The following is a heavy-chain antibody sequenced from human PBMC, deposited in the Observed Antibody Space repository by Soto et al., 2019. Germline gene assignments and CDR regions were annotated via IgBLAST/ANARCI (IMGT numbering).Heavy chain of an antibody. V-gene: IGHV3-30*18. J-gene: IGHJ4*02. CDR1: GFTFSSYG. Sequence: PGGSLRLSCAASGFTFSSYGMHWVRQAPGKGLEWVAVISYDGSNKYYADSVKGRFTISRDNSKNTLYLQMNSLRAEDTAVYYCAKISYYESSGYWDYWGQGTLVTVSS. CDR3: AKISYYESSGYWDY. CDR2: ISYDGSNK. D-gene: IGHD3-22*01.